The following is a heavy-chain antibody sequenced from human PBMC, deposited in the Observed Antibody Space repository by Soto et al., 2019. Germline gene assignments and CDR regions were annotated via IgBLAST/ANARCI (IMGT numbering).Heavy chain of an antibody. CDR3: AKDGSHNFDY. CDR2: MSYDGSNE. D-gene: IGHD1-26*01. Sequence: QVQLVESGGGVVQPGRSLRLSWAASGLTFSHNAMHWVRQAPGKGLEWVALMSYDGSNEYYADSVKGRFTISRDNSKNTLYLQMNSLRAEDTAVYYCAKDGSHNFDYWGQGTLVTVSS. CDR1: GLTFSHNA. J-gene: IGHJ4*02. V-gene: IGHV3-30*18.